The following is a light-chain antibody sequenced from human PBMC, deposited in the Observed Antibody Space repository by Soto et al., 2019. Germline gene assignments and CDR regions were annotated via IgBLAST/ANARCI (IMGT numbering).Light chain of an antibody. CDR1: QSISRS. CDR3: QQLKSYPYT. J-gene: IGKJ2*01. V-gene: IGKV3-15*01. CDR2: HAS. Sequence: EIVLTQSPAILSVSPGERATLSCRASQSISRSLAWYQQKPGQAPRLLISHASTRATGIPARFSGSGAATKITRTISSQQTEDFALYYCQQLKSYPYTFGQGTNLEIK.